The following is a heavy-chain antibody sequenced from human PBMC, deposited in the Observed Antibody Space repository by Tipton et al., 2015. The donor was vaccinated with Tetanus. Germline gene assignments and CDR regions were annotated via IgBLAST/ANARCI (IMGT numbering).Heavy chain of an antibody. J-gene: IGHJ6*02. CDR1: GGILNNYA. CDR3: ARVQEQRIYYYGMDV. Sequence: QLGPEVKNPGSSVRVSCKASGGILNNYAIGWVRQAPGQGLEWMGGIIIVFSSSNYAQKFQGRVTITADKSTSTVYLGLSNLRPEDTAVYYCARVQEQRIYYYGMDVWGQGTTVTVSS. CDR2: IIIVFSSS. D-gene: IGHD6-25*01. V-gene: IGHV1-69*06.